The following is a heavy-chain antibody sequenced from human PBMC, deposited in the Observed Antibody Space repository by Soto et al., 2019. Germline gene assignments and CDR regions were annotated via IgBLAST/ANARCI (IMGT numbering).Heavy chain of an antibody. CDR3: VRDGSKTLRDCFDP. D-gene: IGHD4-17*01. CDR1: GGSRSKFY. V-gene: IGHV4-4*07. J-gene: IGHJ5*01. Sequence: PSETLSLTCSVSGGSRSKFYWSWIRKTAGKGLEWMGRVYATGTSDYNPSLRSRIAMSVDISKKTFSLRLRSVTAADTGVYDCVRDGSKTLRDCFDPWGQGILVTVSS. CDR2: VYATGTS.